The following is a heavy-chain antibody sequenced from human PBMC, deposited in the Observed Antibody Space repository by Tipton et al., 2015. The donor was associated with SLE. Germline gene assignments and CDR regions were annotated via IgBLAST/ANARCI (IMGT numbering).Heavy chain of an antibody. CDR1: GGSISRYY. CDR3: ARSLRFLEWEFDP. Sequence: TLSLTCTVSGGSISRYYWSWVRQPPGKGLEWIGYIYYNGNIKYNPSLKSRVTMSVDTSKNQVSLNLTSLTVADTAVYYCARSLRFLEWEFDPWGQGTLVTVSS. V-gene: IGHV4-59*01. CDR2: IYYNGNI. D-gene: IGHD3-3*01. J-gene: IGHJ5*02.